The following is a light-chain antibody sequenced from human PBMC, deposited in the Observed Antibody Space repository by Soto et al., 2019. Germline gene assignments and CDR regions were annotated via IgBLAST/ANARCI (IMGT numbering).Light chain of an antibody. CDR1: SVDVGGYSY. V-gene: IGLV2-14*01. CDR3: SSYTSSSTLV. J-gene: IGLJ2*01. Sequence: QSALAQPASVSGSPGQSITISCTATSVDVGGYSYVSWYQLHPGKAPKLIIYEVNKLPSGISNRFSGSKSANTASLTISGLQAEDEADYYCSSYTSSSTLVFGGGTQLTVL. CDR2: EVN.